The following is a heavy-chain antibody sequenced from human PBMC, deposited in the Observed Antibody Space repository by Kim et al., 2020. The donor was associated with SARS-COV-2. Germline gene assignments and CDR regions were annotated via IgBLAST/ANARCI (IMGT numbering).Heavy chain of an antibody. D-gene: IGHD3-10*01. J-gene: IGHJ6*02. CDR2: IKQDGSEK. CDR1: GFTFSSYW. CDR3: ARVGGLLWFVELLYSYYYGMDV. Sequence: GGSLRLSCAASGFTFSSYWMSWVRQAPGKGLEWVANIKQDGSEKYYVDSVKGRFTISRDNAKNSLYLQMNSLRAEDTAVYYCARVGGLLWFVELLYSYYYGMDVWGQGTTVTVSS. V-gene: IGHV3-7*03.